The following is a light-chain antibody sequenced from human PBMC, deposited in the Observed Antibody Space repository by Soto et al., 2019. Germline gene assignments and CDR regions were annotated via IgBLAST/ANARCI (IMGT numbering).Light chain of an antibody. CDR3: QHYNNWPPWT. V-gene: IGKV3-15*01. J-gene: IGKJ1*01. Sequence: EIVMTQSPATLSVSPGERATLSCRASQSVSSNLAWYQQKPGQAPRLLIYGASIRATGIPSRFSGSGSGTNFSHAIRSLQSEDVGVYSCQHYNNWPPWTFGQGTKVDVK. CDR1: QSVSSN. CDR2: GAS.